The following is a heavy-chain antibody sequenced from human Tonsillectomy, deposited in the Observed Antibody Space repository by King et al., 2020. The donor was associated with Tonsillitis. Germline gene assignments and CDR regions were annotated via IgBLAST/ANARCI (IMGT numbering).Heavy chain of an antibody. D-gene: IGHD5-24*01. CDR2: VIPVYGTA. V-gene: IGHV1-69*18. J-gene: IGHJ6*02. Sequence: VQLVESGAEVRKPGSSVRVSCTPSGGIYSNYAITWVRQAPGQGLEWMGTVIPVYGTANYAQRFQGRITITADESTSAGYMELRSLRFDDTAVYYCATVGSSDSYRERAYYYYAMDVWGQGTTVTVSS. CDR1: GGIYSNYA. CDR3: ATVGSSDSYRERAYYYYAMDV.